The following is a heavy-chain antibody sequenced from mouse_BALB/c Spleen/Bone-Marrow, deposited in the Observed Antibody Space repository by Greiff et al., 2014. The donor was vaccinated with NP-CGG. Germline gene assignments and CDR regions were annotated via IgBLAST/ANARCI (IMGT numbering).Heavy chain of an antibody. CDR3: ARRGGWLGYFDV. Sequence: VQLQQSGAELMKPGASVKISCKATGYTFSSYWIEWVKQRPGHGLEWIGEVLPGSGSTNYNEKFKGKATFTADTSSNTAYMQLSSLTSEDSAVYYCARRGGWLGYFDVWGAGTTVTVSS. V-gene: IGHV1-9*01. D-gene: IGHD2-3*01. CDR2: VLPGSGST. CDR1: GYTFSSYW. J-gene: IGHJ1*01.